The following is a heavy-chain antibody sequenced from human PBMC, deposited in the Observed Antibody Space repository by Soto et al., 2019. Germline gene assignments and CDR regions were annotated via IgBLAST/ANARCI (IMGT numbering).Heavy chain of an antibody. CDR2: VKEDGSER. D-gene: IGHD3-16*01. V-gene: IGHV3-7*03. J-gene: IGHJ3*02. CDR3: ARGGRRTGSYADAFDI. Sequence: EVQLVESGGGLVQPGGSLRLSCAASGFTFSSYWMSWFRQAPGKGLGWGANVKEDGSERYYVDSVKGRFTISRDNAKNSLYLQMNSPRAEDTAVYYCARGGRRTGSYADAFDIWGQGTMVTVSS. CDR1: GFTFSSYW.